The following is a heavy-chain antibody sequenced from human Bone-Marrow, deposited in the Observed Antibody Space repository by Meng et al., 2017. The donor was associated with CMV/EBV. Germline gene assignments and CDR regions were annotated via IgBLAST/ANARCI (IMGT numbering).Heavy chain of an antibody. CDR2: ISNDGSNK. V-gene: IGHV3-30-3*01. Sequence: GESLKISCAASGFSVSNYGLHWVRQAPGKGLEWVAVISNDGSNKYYADSVKGRFTISRDNSKNTLYLQMNSLRPEDTAVYYCASLSSTRVYYYYGVDVWGQGTKVTVSS. D-gene: IGHD2-2*01. CDR3: ASLSSTRVYYYYGVDV. J-gene: IGHJ6*02. CDR1: GFSVSNYG.